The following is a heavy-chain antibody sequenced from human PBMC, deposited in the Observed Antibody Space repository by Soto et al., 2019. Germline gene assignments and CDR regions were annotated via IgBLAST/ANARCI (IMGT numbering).Heavy chain of an antibody. V-gene: IGHV4-59*01. J-gene: IGHJ6*02. Sequence: PSETLSLTCSVSGGSIRDYFWTWIRQPPGKGLEWIGYISSSGTINYNSSLKSRVTISLDTSRNHFSLKLSSVTAAATAVYFCARDRKLVIPGNYYYYGMDVWGQGTTVTVSS. CDR3: ARDRKLVIPGNYYYYGMDV. CDR2: ISSSGTI. CDR1: GGSIRDYF. D-gene: IGHD3-9*01.